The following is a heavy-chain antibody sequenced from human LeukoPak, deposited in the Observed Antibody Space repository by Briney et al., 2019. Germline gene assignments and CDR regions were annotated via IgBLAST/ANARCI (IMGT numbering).Heavy chain of an antibody. CDR3: AKGPDYGDFYFDY. J-gene: IGHJ4*02. CDR2: ISSDGSNK. D-gene: IGHD4-17*01. V-gene: IGHV3-30*18. Sequence: GGSLRLSCAASGFTFSNYGMHWVRQAPGKGPEWVAVISSDGSNKYYSDSVKGRFTISRDNSKNSLYLQMNSLRAEDTAVYYCAKGPDYGDFYFDYWGQGTLVTVSS. CDR1: GFTFSNYG.